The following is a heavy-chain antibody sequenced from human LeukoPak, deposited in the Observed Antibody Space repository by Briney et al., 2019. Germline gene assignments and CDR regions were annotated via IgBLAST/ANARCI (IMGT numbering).Heavy chain of an antibody. Sequence: GGSLRLSCAASGFTFSSYSMNWVRQAPGKGLEWVSYISSSSTSMYYADSVKGRFTISRDNARNSLYLQMNSLRAEDTAVYYCARQNGAGYYYYFDSWGQGTPVTVSS. J-gene: IGHJ4*02. CDR3: ARQNGAGYYYYFDS. V-gene: IGHV3-48*01. CDR1: GFTFSSYS. CDR2: ISSSSTSM. D-gene: IGHD3-22*01.